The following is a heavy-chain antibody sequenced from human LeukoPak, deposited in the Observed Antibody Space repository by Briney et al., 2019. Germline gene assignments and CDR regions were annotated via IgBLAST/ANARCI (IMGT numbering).Heavy chain of an antibody. J-gene: IGHJ4*02. D-gene: IGHD3-9*01. CDR2: ISAYNGNT. CDR3: ARGDYILTGYFRGFDY. Sequence: ASVKVSCKASGYTFTSYGISWVRQAPGQGLEWMGWISAYNGNTNYAQKVQGRVTMTTDTSTSTAYMELRSLRSDDTAVYYCARGDYILTGYFRGFDYWGQGTLVTVSS. V-gene: IGHV1-18*04. CDR1: GYTFTSYG.